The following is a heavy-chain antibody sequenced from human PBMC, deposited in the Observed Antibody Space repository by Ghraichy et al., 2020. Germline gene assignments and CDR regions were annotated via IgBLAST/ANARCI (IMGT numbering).Heavy chain of an antibody. Sequence: GGSLRLSCAASGFTFSSYAMSWVRQAPGKGLEWVSAISGSVGSTYYADSVKGRFTISRDNSKNTLYLQMNSLRAEDTAVYYCAKVAVAGTFYYYYGMDVWGQGTTVTVSS. CDR2: ISGSVGST. D-gene: IGHD6-19*01. CDR1: GFTFSSYA. V-gene: IGHV3-23*01. CDR3: AKVAVAGTFYYYYGMDV. J-gene: IGHJ6*02.